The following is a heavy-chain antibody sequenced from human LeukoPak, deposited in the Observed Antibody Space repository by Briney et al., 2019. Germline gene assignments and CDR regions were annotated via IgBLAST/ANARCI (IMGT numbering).Heavy chain of an antibody. CDR3: ARQYYDRTGYYYFDY. J-gene: IGHJ4*02. CDR1: GDAITGSSYY. V-gene: IGHV4-39*01. D-gene: IGHD3-22*01. Sequence: SETLSLTCTVSGDAITGSSYYWGWIRQPPGKGLEWIGSMYYSGSTYSNPSLKSRVTMSADTSKNQFSLKLSSVSAADTAVYYCARQYYDRTGYYYFDYWDQGTLVSVSP. CDR2: MYYSGST.